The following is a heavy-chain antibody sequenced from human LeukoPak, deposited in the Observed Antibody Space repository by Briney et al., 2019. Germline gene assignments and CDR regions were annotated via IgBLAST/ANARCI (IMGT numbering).Heavy chain of an antibody. J-gene: IGHJ4*02. CDR3: ARGYNYASDY. CDR1: GFTFSSYG. CDR2: ISYDGSNK. D-gene: IGHD5-18*01. Sequence: GGSLRLSCAASGFTFSSYGMHWVRQAPGKGLEWVAVISYDGSNKYYADSVKGRFTISRDNAKNSLYLQMNSLRAEDTAVYYCARGYNYASDYWGQGTLVTVSS. V-gene: IGHV3-30*03.